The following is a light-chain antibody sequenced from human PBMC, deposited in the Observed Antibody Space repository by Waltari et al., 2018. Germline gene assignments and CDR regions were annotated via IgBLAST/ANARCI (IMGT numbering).Light chain of an antibody. J-gene: IGKJ4*01. V-gene: IGKV3-20*01. Sequence: ESVLTQSPATLSLSPGEISTISCRASRSVSANFLAWYQQKPGQAPRLLIHDAFRRATGVPDRFSGSGSETDFTLNINRLEPDDFAVYFCQQYGSSVSFGGGTKLEIK. CDR2: DAF. CDR1: RSVSANF. CDR3: QQYGSSVS.